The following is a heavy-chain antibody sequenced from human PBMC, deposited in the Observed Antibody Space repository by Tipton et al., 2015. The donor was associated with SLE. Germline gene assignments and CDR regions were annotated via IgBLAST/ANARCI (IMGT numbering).Heavy chain of an antibody. D-gene: IGHD6-13*01. CDR2: IYHSGIT. V-gene: IGHV4-59*01. CDR3: ARDPEEQQLFAFDI. Sequence: TLSLTCTVSGGSIRSYYWTWIRQPPGKRLEWIAYIYHSGITNYNPSLQSRVTISVDRSKNQFSLKLTSVTAADTAVYYCARDPEEQQLFAFDIWGQGTMVTVSS. CDR1: GGSIRSYY. J-gene: IGHJ3*02.